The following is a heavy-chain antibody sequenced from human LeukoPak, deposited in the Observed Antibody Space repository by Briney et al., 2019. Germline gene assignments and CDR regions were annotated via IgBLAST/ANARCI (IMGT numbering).Heavy chain of an antibody. J-gene: IGHJ4*02. Sequence: GGSLRLSCAASGFTFRSYSMNWVRQAPGKGLEWVSTISSTSTYIYYADSVKGRFTISRDNAKNSLYLQMNSLRAEDTAVYYCARASDRGSSSWYKGEGYYFDYWGQGTLVTVSS. D-gene: IGHD6-13*01. V-gene: IGHV3-21*01. CDR3: ARASDRGSSSWYKGEGYYFDY. CDR2: ISSTSTYI. CDR1: GFTFRSYS.